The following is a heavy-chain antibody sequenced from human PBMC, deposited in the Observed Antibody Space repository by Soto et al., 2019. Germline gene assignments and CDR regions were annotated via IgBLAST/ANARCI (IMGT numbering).Heavy chain of an antibody. CDR3: ERVKSGQWLEPSDFDY. CDR2: IIPIFGTI. V-gene: IGHV1-69*01. D-gene: IGHD6-19*01. Sequence: QVQLVQSGAEVKKPGSSVRVSCKASGGILQNYAISWVRQAPGQGLEWMGGIIPIFGTIKYAQRLQGRVTITADESTNTVYMELTGLRFEDTAVYYCERVKSGQWLEPSDFDYWGQGTLVTVSS. CDR1: GGILQNYA. J-gene: IGHJ4*02.